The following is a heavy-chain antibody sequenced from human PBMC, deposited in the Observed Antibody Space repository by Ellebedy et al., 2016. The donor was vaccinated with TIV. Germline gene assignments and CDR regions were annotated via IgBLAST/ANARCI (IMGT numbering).Heavy chain of an antibody. J-gene: IGHJ6*02. D-gene: IGHD2-8*01. Sequence: GESLKISXAASGFTFTTYSMSWVRQAPGKGLEWVSSITSAGSSIYYSDSLKGRFTISRDNAKNSLYLQMNSLRDEDTAVYYCVRVYGYYYGMDVWGQGTTVTVSS. CDR1: GFTFTTYS. CDR3: VRVYGYYYGMDV. CDR2: ITSAGSSI. V-gene: IGHV3-48*02.